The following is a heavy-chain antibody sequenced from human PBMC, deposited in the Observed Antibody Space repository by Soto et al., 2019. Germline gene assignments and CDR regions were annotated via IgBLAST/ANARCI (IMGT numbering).Heavy chain of an antibody. V-gene: IGHV1-69*01. CDR2: IIPIFGTA. D-gene: IGHD1-20*01. J-gene: IGHJ6*02. Sequence: QVQLVQSGAEVKKPGSSVKVSCKASGGTFSSYAISWVRQAPGQGLEWMGGIIPIFGTANYAQKFQGRVTITADESTSTAYMELSSLRSEDTAVYYCAREYNWNPAWRPGKHYYYYGMDVCGQGTTVTVSS. CDR1: GGTFSSYA. CDR3: AREYNWNPAWRPGKHYYYYGMDV.